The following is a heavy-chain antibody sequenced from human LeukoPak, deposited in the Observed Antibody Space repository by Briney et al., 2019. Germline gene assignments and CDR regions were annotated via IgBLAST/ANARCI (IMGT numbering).Heavy chain of an antibody. J-gene: IGHJ4*02. CDR2: LNPHTGGT. CDR1: GYTFDGYY. V-gene: IGHV1-2*02. CDR3: ARDVVESDSSYSFFDY. D-gene: IGHD6-6*01. Sequence: ASVKVSCQASGYTFDGYYIHWFRQAPGQGLEWMGWLNPHTGGTKFAPQFQGRVTMTRDTSIKTAFMELSRLTSDDTAMYFCARDVVESDSSYSFFDYWGLGSLVTVSS.